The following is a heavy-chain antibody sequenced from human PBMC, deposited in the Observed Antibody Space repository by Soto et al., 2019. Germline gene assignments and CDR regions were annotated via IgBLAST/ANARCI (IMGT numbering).Heavy chain of an antibody. V-gene: IGHV1-2*02. CDR2: INPDSGAT. CDR1: GYTLTDYY. Sequence: QVQLVQSGAELKKPGASVKVSCKASGYTLTDYYIHWVRQAPGQGLEWMGWINPDSGATKSTQKFQGSVTMTRDTSISTAYMELTMLRSDDTAVYYCARGGCTDGVCTYYFDYWGQGTLITVSS. CDR3: ARGGCTDGVCTYYFDY. D-gene: IGHD2-8*01. J-gene: IGHJ4*02.